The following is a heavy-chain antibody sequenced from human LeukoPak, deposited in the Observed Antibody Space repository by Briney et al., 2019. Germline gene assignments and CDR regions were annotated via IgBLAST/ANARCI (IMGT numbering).Heavy chain of an antibody. CDR1: GFTFSSYA. J-gene: IGHJ4*02. CDR3: ARDYGGSSPFDY. D-gene: IGHD4-23*01. Sequence: PGGSLRLSCAASGFTFSSYAMHWVRQAPGKGLEWVAVISYDGSNKYYADSVKGRFTISRDNAKNSLYLQMNSLRAEDTAVYYCARDYGGSSPFDYWGQGTLVTVSS. V-gene: IGHV3-30*04. CDR2: ISYDGSNK.